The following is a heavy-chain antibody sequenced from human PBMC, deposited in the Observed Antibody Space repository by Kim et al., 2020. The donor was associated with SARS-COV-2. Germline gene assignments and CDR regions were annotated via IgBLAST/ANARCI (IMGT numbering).Heavy chain of an antibody. Sequence: SETLSLTCTVSGGSISSGGYYCSWIRQHPGKGLEWIGYIYYSGSTYYNPSLKSRVTISADKSKNQFSLKLSSVTAADTAVYYCAREERGYSYGYSDYFDYWGQGTLVTVSS. CDR1: GGSISSGGYY. CDR2: IYYSGST. J-gene: IGHJ4*02. D-gene: IGHD5-18*01. CDR3: AREERGYSYGYSDYFDY. V-gene: IGHV4-31*03.